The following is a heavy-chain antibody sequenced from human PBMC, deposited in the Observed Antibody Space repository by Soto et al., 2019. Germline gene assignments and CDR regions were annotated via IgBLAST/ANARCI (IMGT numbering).Heavy chain of an antibody. CDR3: ARGIAVAGTAGSLVDY. D-gene: IGHD6-19*01. J-gene: IGHJ4*02. CDR1: GKPSTTNY. CDR2: INPSGGST. V-gene: IGHV1-46*01. Sequence: GASGKASCTDSGKPSTTNYMHGFKKPPDQGLEWMGIINPSGGSTSYAQKFQGRVTMTRDTSTSTVYMELSSLRSEDTAVYYCARGIAVAGTAGSLVDYWGQGTLVTVS.